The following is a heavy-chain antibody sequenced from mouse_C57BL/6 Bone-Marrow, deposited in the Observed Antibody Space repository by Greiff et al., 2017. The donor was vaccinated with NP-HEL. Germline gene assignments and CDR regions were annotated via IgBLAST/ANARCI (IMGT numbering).Heavy chain of an antibody. V-gene: IGHV5-6*01. CDR3: EGKFPWFAY. J-gene: IGHJ3*01. Sequence: EVQRVESGGDLVKPGGSLKLSCAASGFTFSSYGMSWVRLTPVKRLEWVATISSGGSYTYYPDRVKGRFTFPRDNAKNTMYMQLSRLKSEDTEMYYCEGKFPWFAYWGQEAMVTVYA. CDR1: GFTFSSYG. CDR2: ISSGGSYT.